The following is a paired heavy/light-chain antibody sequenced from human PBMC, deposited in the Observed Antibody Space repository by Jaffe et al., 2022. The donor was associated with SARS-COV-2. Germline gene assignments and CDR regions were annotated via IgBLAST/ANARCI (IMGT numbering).Heavy chain of an antibody. V-gene: IGHV3-74*01. Sequence: EVQLVESGGGLVQPGGSLRLSCAASGFTFSTYWMHWVRQAPGEGLVWVSRINIDGSITSYADSVEGRFTISRDNAKDTLYLQMNSLRAEDTAVYYCARDPGHSGYVGSCDYWGQGTLVTVSS. J-gene: IGHJ4*02. D-gene: IGHD5-12*01. CDR3: ARDPGHSGYVGSCDY. CDR2: INIDGSIT. CDR1: GFTFSTYW.
Light chain of an antibody. CDR3: QQYYGIPHT. Sequence: DIVMTQSPDSLAVSLGERATINCKSSQSVLYSSDNKNFLAWYQQKPGQPLKLLIYWASTRESGVPDRFSGSGSGTDFTLTIRSLQAEDVAVYYCQQYYGIPHTFGQGTKLEIK. CDR2: WAS. CDR1: QSVLYSSDNKNF. V-gene: IGKV4-1*01. J-gene: IGKJ2*01.